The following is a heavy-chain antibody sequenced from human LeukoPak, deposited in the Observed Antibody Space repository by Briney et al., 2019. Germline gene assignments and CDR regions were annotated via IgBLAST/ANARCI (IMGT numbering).Heavy chain of an antibody. Sequence: SETLSLTCAVYGGSFSGYSWTWIRQPPGKGLEWIGEVNHSGSTDYNASLKSRVDISVDASKSQFSLKLSSVTAADTAVYYCARGRPPGSWGQGTLVTVSS. V-gene: IGHV4-34*01. CDR2: VNHSGST. J-gene: IGHJ4*02. CDR3: ARGRPPGS. D-gene: IGHD6-25*01. CDR1: GGSFSGYS.